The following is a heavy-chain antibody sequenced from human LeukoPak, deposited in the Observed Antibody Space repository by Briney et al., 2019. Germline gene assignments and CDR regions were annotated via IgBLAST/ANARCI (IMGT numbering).Heavy chain of an antibody. D-gene: IGHD6-6*01. CDR1: GYSFTTYG. J-gene: IGHJ6*02. CDR2: ISASSANT. CDR3: AREELAGRGMAV. V-gene: IGHV1-18*01. Sequence: GASVKVSCKASGYSFTTYGISWVRQAPGQGLEWMGWISASSANTKYAQKFQGRLTMTTDTSRTTAHMELRSLRSDDAAVYYCAREELAGRGMAVWGQGTTVTVSS.